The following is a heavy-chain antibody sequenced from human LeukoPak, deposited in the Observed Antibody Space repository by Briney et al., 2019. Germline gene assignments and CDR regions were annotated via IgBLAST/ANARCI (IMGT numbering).Heavy chain of an antibody. V-gene: IGHV1-69*05. CDR1: GGTFSSYA. D-gene: IGHD2-8*01. J-gene: IGHJ4*02. Sequence: SVKVSCKASGGTFSSYAISWVRQAPGQGLEWMGRIIPIFGTANYAQKFQGRVTITTDESTSTAYMELSSLRSEDTAVYYCARAGPLGYCTNGVCPRSNKPFDHWGQGTLMTVSS. CDR3: ARAGPLGYCTNGVCPRSNKPFDH. CDR2: IIPIFGTA.